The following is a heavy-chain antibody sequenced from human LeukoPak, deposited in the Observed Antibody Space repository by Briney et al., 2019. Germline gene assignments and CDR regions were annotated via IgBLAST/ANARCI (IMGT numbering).Heavy chain of an antibody. CDR3: ASHDYAEAPFDY. J-gene: IGHJ4*02. Sequence: SETLSLTCTVSGASISRYYWSWIRQPTGEGLEWIGYMYYTGSTNYNPSLKSRVTISVDTSKNQFSLKLTSVTAADTAVYFCASHDYAEAPFDYWGQGALVTVSA. V-gene: IGHV4-59*08. D-gene: IGHD4-17*01. CDR1: GASISRYY. CDR2: MYYTGST.